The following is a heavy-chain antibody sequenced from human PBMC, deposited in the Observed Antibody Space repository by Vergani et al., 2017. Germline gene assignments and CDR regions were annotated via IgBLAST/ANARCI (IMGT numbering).Heavy chain of an antibody. CDR2: ISSSSSYT. J-gene: IGHJ4*02. V-gene: IGHV3-11*05. D-gene: IGHD3-22*01. Sequence: QVQLVESGGGLVKPGGSLRLSCAASGFTFSDYYMSWIRQAPGKGLEWVSYISSSSSYTNYADSVKGRFTISRDNAKNSLYLQMNSLRAEDTAVYYCAGADSINYYDSSGQEFDYWGQGTLVTVSS. CDR3: AGADSINYYDSSGQEFDY. CDR1: GFTFSDYY.